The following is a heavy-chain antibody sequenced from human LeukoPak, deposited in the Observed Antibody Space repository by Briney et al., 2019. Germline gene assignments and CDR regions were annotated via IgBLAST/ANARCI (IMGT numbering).Heavy chain of an antibody. Sequence: GGSLRLSCAACGFTFSSYSMKWVRQAPGKGGDGLSYISSGSSTIYYADSVKGRFTISRDNAKNLLYLQMNSLSVEDTAVYFCARERSSITCYYDYWGQGTLVTVSS. V-gene: IGHV3-48*04. CDR1: GFTFSSYS. CDR2: ISSGSSTI. CDR3: ARERSSITCYYDY. J-gene: IGHJ4*02. D-gene: IGHD2-2*01.